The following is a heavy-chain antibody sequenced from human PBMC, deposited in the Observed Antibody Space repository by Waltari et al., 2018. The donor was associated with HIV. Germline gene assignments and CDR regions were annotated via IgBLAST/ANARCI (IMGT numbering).Heavy chain of an antibody. CDR2: MNSDSGNT. Sequence: QVQLVQSGATMKKPGASVKVSCTTSGYTFTDYDVNWVRQATGQGLEWLGWMNSDSGNTGYAQKFKDRVNMTRETSTRILYMELTGLSHQDAAVYYYVLSRRGAVLGDHWGEGTRVTVSS. J-gene: IGHJ4*02. CDR3: VLSRRGAVLGDH. D-gene: IGHD3-16*01. V-gene: IGHV1-8*01. CDR1: GYTFTDYD.